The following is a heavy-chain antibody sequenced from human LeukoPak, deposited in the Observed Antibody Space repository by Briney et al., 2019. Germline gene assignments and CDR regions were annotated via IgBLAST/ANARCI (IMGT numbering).Heavy chain of an antibody. V-gene: IGHV3-74*01. J-gene: IGHJ4*02. D-gene: IGHD4-17*01. CDR1: GFTFSSYW. CDR2: INSDGSST. CDR3: ARTESDYGDYGVDY. Sequence: GGSLRLSCAASGFTFSSYWMHWVRQAPGKGLVWVSRINSDGSSTSYADSVKGRFTISRDNAKNTLYLQMNSLRAGDTAVYYCARTESDYGDYGVDYWGQGTLVTVSS.